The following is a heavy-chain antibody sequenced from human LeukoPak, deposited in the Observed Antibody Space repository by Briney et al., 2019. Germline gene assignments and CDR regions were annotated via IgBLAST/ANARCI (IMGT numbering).Heavy chain of an antibody. CDR3: ARIKPIAAAGPGGGNWFDP. V-gene: IGHV1-69*13. CDR1: GGTFSSYA. D-gene: IGHD6-13*01. Sequence: SVKVSCKASGGTFSSYAISWVRQAPGQGLEWMGGIIPIFGTANYAQKFQGRVTITADESTSTAYMELSSLRSEDTAVYYCARIKPIAAAGPGGGNWFDPWGQGTQVIVSS. J-gene: IGHJ5*02. CDR2: IIPIFGTA.